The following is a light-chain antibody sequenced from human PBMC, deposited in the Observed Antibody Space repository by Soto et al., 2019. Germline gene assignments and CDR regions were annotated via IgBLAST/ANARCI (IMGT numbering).Light chain of an antibody. CDR3: QQYGSTIT. CDR2: GAS. CDR1: QSINRNY. Sequence: EILLTQSPGTLSLSPGERATLSCRASQSINRNYLAWYQQKPGQTPRLLIYGASSRATGIPDRFSGSGSGTVFTLTISRLDPEDFAVYYCQQYGSTITFGQGTRLEIK. J-gene: IGKJ5*01. V-gene: IGKV3-20*01.